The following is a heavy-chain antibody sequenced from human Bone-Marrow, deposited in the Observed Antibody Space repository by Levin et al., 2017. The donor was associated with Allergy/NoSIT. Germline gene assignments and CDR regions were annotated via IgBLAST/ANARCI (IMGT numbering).Heavy chain of an antibody. Sequence: AASVKVSCKASGDTFSSYTISWVRQAPGQGLEWMGGIIPIPGTANYAQKFQGRVTVTADESTTTAYMELSSLRSEDTAMYYCARAYCSGVNCYNNLDYWGQGTLVIVSS. D-gene: IGHD2-15*01. CDR3: ARAYCSGVNCYNNLDY. CDR2: IIPIPGTA. V-gene: IGHV1-69*13. J-gene: IGHJ4*02. CDR1: GDTFSSYT.